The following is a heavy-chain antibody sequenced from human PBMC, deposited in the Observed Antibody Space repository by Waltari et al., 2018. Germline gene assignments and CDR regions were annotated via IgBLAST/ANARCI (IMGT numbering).Heavy chain of an antibody. V-gene: IGHV4-30-4*08. Sequence: QVQLQESGPGLVKPSLTLSLICTVSGGSISSGDYYWGWIRQPPGKGLEWIGYTYRSGSAHYNPSLKSRVTISVDTSKNQFSLKLSSVTAADTAVYYCARRGRTSVTYFCDYWGQGTLVTVSS. D-gene: IGHD4-4*01. CDR2: TYRSGSA. CDR1: GGSISSGDYY. J-gene: IGHJ4*02. CDR3: ARRGRTSVTYFCDY.